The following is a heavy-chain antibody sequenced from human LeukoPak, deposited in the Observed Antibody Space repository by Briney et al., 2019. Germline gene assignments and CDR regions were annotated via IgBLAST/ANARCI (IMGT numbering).Heavy chain of an antibody. CDR3: DRPYYYDSRIDP. CDR1: GGSISSGDYY. CDR2: MYYSGST. V-gene: IGHV4-30-4*01. Sequence: SQTLSLTCTVSGGSISSGDYYWRWIRQPPGKGLEWIAYMYYSGSTYYNPSLKSRVTMSADTSKNQLSLKLSSATAADTAVYYCDRPYYYDSRIDPWGQGILVTVSS. D-gene: IGHD3-22*01. J-gene: IGHJ5*02.